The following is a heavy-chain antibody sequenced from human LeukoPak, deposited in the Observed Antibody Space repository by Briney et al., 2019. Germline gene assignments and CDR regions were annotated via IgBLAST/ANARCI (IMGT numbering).Heavy chain of an antibody. D-gene: IGHD4-17*01. J-gene: IGHJ4*02. CDR1: GFTLSSYA. Sequence: GGSLRLSCAASGFTLSSYAMSSVRQAPGKGLGWVSAISGSGGSTYHAYSVKRRFTISRENSKNTLYLQMNSLRAEDTAVYYCAKDPPNDYGDYRDSFGWGQGTLVTVSS. CDR3: AKDPPNDYGDYRDSFG. CDR2: ISGSGGST. V-gene: IGHV3-23*01.